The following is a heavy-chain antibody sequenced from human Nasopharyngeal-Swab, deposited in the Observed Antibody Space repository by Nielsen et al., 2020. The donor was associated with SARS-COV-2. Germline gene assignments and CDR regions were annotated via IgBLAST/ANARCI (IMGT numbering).Heavy chain of an antibody. Sequence: SVKVSCKASVGTFSSYAISWVRQAPGQGLEGMGRIIPILGIANYAQKFQGRVTITADKSTSTAYMVLSSLRSEDTAVYYCARDGIMITFGGVIKTNPNNYYYYGMDVWGQGTTVTVSS. CDR3: ARDGIMITFGGVIKTNPNNYYYYGMDV. D-gene: IGHD3-16*02. J-gene: IGHJ6*02. CDR1: VGTFSSYA. CDR2: IIPILGIA. V-gene: IGHV1-69*04.